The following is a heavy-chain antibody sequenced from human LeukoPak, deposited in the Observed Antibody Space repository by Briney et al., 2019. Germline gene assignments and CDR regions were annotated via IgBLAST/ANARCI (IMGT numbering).Heavy chain of an antibody. CDR3: AREPDNSNWSGGYFQH. Sequence: GGSLRLSCAASGFTFDDHGMRWVRQAPGKGLEWVSGISWSSGIIGYADSVKGRFIISRDNAKNSVYLQMNSPRAEDTAVYYCAREPDNSNWSGGYFQHWGQGTLVTVSS. J-gene: IGHJ1*01. CDR2: ISWSSGII. D-gene: IGHD6-13*01. V-gene: IGHV3-9*01. CDR1: GFTFDDHG.